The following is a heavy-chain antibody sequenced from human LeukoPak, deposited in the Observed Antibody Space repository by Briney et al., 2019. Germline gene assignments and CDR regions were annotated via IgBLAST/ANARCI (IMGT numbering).Heavy chain of an antibody. CDR2: MNPNSGNT. Sequence: ASVKVSCKASGYIFTSYDINWVRQATGQGLEWMGWMNPNSGNTGYAQKFQGRVTMTRNTSISTAYMELSSLRSEDTAVYYCARAPDDSSGYYYVRWFDPWGQGTLVTVSS. D-gene: IGHD3-22*01. CDR1: GYIFTSYD. J-gene: IGHJ5*02. CDR3: ARAPDDSSGYYYVRWFDP. V-gene: IGHV1-8*01.